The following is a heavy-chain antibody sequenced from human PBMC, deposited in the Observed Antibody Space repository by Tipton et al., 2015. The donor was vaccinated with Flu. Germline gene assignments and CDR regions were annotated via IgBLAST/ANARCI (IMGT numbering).Heavy chain of an antibody. V-gene: IGHV3-48*03. Sequence: VQLVQSGGGLVQPGGSLRLSCAASGFTFSSYEMNWVRQAPGKGLEWVSYISSSGSTIYYADSVKGRFTISRDNAKNSLYLQMNSLRAEDTAVYYCARYGVSQYNWFDPWGQGTLVTVSS. D-gene: IGHD4-17*01. CDR2: ISSSGSTI. J-gene: IGHJ5*02. CDR1: GFTFSSYE. CDR3: ARYGVSQYNWFDP.